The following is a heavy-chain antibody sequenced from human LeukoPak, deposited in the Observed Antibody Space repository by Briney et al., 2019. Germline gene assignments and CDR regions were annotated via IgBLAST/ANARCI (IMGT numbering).Heavy chain of an antibody. J-gene: IGHJ4*02. D-gene: IGHD4/OR15-4a*01. V-gene: IGHV4-39*01. Sequence: TSETLSLTCTVSGASVYDNSYNWGWVRQPPGKGLEWIGCVYYSGSAYYNPSLKSRVTISVDTSNNQFSLKLTSVTAADTAFYYCARHHDYGVGKGDWGQGTLVTVSS. CDR1: GASVYDNSYN. CDR3: ARHHDYGVGKGD. CDR2: VYYSGSA.